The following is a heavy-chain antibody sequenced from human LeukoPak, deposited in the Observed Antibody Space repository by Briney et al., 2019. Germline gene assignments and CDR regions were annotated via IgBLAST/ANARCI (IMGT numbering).Heavy chain of an antibody. V-gene: IGHV4-39*01. J-gene: IGHJ4*02. CDR3: HSETVLENFDY. CDR2: IYYSGST. Sequence: SETLSLTCTVSGGSISSSSYYWGWIRQPPGQGLEWIGSIYYSGSTYYNPSLKSRVTISVDTSKNQFSLKLSSVTAADTAVYYCHSETVLENFDYWGQGTLVTVSS. D-gene: IGHD1-1*01. CDR1: GGSISSSSYY.